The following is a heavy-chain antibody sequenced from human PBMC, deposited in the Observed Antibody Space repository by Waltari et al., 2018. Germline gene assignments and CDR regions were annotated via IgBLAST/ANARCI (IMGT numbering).Heavy chain of an antibody. CDR2: IYYSGST. D-gene: IGHD6-13*01. V-gene: IGHV4-39*01. CDR1: GGSISSSSYY. J-gene: IGHJ4*02. CDR3: AGRPYSSSQYCFDF. Sequence: QLQLQESGPGLVKPSETLSLTCTVSGGSISSSSYYWGWIRQPPGKGLEWIGSIYYSGSTYYNPSLKSRVTISVDTSKNQFSLKLSSVTAADTAVYYCAGRPYSSSQYCFDFWGQGTLVTVSS.